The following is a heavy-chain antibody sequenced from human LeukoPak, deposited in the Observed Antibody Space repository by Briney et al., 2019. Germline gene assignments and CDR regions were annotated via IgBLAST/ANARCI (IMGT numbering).Heavy chain of an antibody. CDR1: GFTFSNYW. CDR2: IKQDGSEK. Sequence: GGSLRLSCAASGFTFSNYWMSWVRQAPGKGLEWVANIKQDGSEKYYVDSVKGRFTISRDNAKNSLYLQMNSLRAEDTAVYYCARRGDTSSMNAFDIWGQGTMVTVSS. CDR3: ARRGDTSSMNAFDI. D-gene: IGHD2-2*01. J-gene: IGHJ3*02. V-gene: IGHV3-7*05.